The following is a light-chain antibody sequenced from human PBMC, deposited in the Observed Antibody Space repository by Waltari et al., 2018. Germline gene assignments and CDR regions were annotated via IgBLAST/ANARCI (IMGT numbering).Light chain of an antibody. J-gene: IGKJ1*01. CDR3: QQYNNWPSWT. V-gene: IGKV3-15*01. CDR1: QSVSSN. CDR2: GAS. Sequence: VMTQSPATLSVSPGERATLSCRASQSVSSNLAWYQQKPGQAPRLLIYGASTRATGIPARFSGSGSGTEFTLTISSMQSEDFAVYYCQQYNNWPSWTFGQGTKVEIK.